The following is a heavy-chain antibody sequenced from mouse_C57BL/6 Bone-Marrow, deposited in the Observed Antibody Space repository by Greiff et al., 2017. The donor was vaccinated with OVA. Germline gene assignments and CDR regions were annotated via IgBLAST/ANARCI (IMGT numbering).Heavy chain of an antibody. Sequence: EVQLQQSGPELVKPGASVKISCKASGYTFTDYYMNWVKQSHGKSLEWIGDINPNNGGTSYNQKFKGKATLTVDKSSSTAYMELRSLTSEDSAVYYCARRGLRGGAMDYWGQGTSVTVSS. J-gene: IGHJ4*01. V-gene: IGHV1-26*01. CDR3: ARRGLRGGAMDY. CDR2: INPNNGGT. CDR1: GYTFTDYY. D-gene: IGHD3-1*01.